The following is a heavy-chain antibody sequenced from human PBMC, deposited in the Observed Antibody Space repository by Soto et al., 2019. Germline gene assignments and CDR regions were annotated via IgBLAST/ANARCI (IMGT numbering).Heavy chain of an antibody. CDR1: GFTFSSYA. J-gene: IGHJ5*02. D-gene: IGHD3-10*01. V-gene: IGHV3-23*01. Sequence: LRLSFAASGFTFSSYAMSRVRQAPGKGLEWVSAISGSGGSTYYADSVKGRFTISRDNSKNTLYLQMNSLRAEDTAVYYCAKGNTMEPFDPWGQGTLVTVSS. CDR3: AKGNTMEPFDP. CDR2: ISGSGGST.